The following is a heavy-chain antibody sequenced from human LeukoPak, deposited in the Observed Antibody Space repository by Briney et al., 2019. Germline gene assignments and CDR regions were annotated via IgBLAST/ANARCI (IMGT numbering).Heavy chain of an antibody. CDR1: GYTFTSYG. V-gene: IGHV1-18*01. CDR2: ISAYNGNT. Sequence: GASVKVSRKASGYTFTSYGISWVRQAPGQGLEWMGWISAYNGNTNYAQKLQGRVTMTTDTSTSTAYMELRSLRSDDTAVYYCARTLLGGYSYGTDFDYWGQGTLVTVSS. D-gene: IGHD5-18*01. J-gene: IGHJ4*02. CDR3: ARTLLGGYSYGTDFDY.